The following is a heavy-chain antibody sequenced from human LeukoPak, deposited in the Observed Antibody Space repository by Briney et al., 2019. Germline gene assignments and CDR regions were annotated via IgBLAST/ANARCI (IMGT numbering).Heavy chain of an antibody. Sequence: SETLSLTCSVSGGSINNYYWSWIRQPPGKGLEWIAYIYYTGSTSSNPSLKNRVTVSVDTSKNQFSLKLSSVTAADTAVYYCARHGPSYGNLQPWGQGTLVTVSS. CDR3: ARHGPSYGNLQP. CDR1: GGSINNYY. D-gene: IGHD4-17*01. CDR2: IYYTGST. J-gene: IGHJ1*01. V-gene: IGHV4-59*08.